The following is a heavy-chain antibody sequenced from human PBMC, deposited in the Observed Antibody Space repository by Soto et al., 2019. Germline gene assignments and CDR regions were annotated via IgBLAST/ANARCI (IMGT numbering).Heavy chain of an antibody. Sequence: SETLSLTCAVYGVSFSGYYWIWIRQPPGKGLEWIGEINHSGSTNYNPSLKSRVTISVDTSKNQFSLKLSSVTAADTAVYYCARGRYNWNYNPHFDYWGQGTLVTVSS. V-gene: IGHV4-34*01. CDR1: GVSFSGYY. J-gene: IGHJ4*02. CDR3: ARGRYNWNYNPHFDY. CDR2: INHSGST. D-gene: IGHD1-7*01.